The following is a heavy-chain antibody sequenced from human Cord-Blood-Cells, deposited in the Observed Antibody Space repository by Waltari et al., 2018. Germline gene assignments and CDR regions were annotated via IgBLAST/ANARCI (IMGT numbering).Heavy chain of an antibody. CDR1: GGSFRGYS. V-gene: IGHV4-34*01. CDR2: INHSGST. D-gene: IGHD3-22*01. J-gene: IGHJ6*02. CDR3: ARVRVVGSGYYYYYYGMDV. Sequence: QVQLQQWGAGLLKPSETLSLTCAVYGGSFRGYSWRWIRHPPGKGLEWIGEINHSGSTNYNPSLKSRVTISVDTSKNQFSLKLSSVTAADTAVYYCARVRVVGSGYYYYYYGMDVWGQGTTVTVSS.